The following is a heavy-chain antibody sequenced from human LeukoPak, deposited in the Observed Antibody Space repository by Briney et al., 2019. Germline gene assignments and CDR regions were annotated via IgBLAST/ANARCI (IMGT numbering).Heavy chain of an antibody. CDR3: ARSRRGYKYGYNDY. D-gene: IGHD5-18*01. V-gene: IGHV4-59*01. Sequence: PSETLSLTCFVSGVSISSDYWSWLRQPPGEGLEWIGYIYYSGSTKYNPSLKSRVTLSVDTSKNQFSLRLSSVTAADTAVYYCARSRRGYKYGYNDYWGQGILVTVSS. CDR2: IYYSGST. J-gene: IGHJ4*02. CDR1: GVSISSDY.